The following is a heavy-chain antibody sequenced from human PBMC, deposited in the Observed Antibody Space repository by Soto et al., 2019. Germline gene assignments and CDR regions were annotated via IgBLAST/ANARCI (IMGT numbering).Heavy chain of an antibody. Sequence: SGPTLVNHTQTLTLTFTFSGFSLSTSGMCVSWIRQPPGKALEWLARIDWDDDKYYSTSLKTRLTISKDTSKNQVVLTMTNMDPVDTATYYCARMTSPEAVWFDPWGQGTLVTVSS. D-gene: IGHD4-17*01. V-gene: IGHV2-70*11. CDR3: ARMTSPEAVWFDP. CDR1: GFSLSTSGMC. CDR2: IDWDDDK. J-gene: IGHJ5*02.